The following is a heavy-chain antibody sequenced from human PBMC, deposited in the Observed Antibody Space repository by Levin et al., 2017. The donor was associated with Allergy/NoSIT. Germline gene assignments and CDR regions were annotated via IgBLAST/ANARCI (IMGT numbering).Heavy chain of an antibody. V-gene: IGHV4-30-2*01. D-gene: IGHD5-18*01. J-gene: IGHJ4*02. CDR3: ARVAGYSYGYYFDY. CDR1: GGSISSVGYS. Sequence: SETLSLTCAVSGGSISSVGYSWSWIRQPPGKGLEWIGNIYLSGSTNDNPSLKSRVTMSVDRSKNQFSLKLSYVTAAETAVYYCARVAGYSYGYYFDYWGPGTLVTVSS. CDR2: IYLSGST.